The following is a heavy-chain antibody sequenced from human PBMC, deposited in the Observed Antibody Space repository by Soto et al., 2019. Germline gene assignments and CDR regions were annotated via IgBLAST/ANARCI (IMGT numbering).Heavy chain of an antibody. CDR3: ARDSATLGMDV. CDR2: IYYSGST. D-gene: IGHD5-12*01. V-gene: IGHV4-59*12. CDR1: GGSISSYY. J-gene: IGHJ6*02. Sequence: TSETLSLTCTVSGGSISSYYWNWIRQPPGKGLEWIGYIYYSGSTNYNPSLKSRVTISVDTSKNQFSLKLSSVTAADTAVYYCARDSATLGMDVWGQGTTVTVSS.